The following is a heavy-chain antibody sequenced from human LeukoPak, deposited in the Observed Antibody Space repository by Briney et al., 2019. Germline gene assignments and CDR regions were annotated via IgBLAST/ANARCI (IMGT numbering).Heavy chain of an antibody. Sequence: GGSLRLSCAASGFTFSNYGIHWVRQGPGKGLEWVAVISYDGSKKYYADSVKGRFTISTKNTVDLQMSSLRAEDTALYYCARDVDTRGHYARFDPWGQGTLVTASS. CDR2: ISYDGSKK. CDR1: GFTFSNYG. J-gene: IGHJ5*02. D-gene: IGHD5-18*01. V-gene: IGHV3-33*05. CDR3: ARDVDTRGHYARFDP.